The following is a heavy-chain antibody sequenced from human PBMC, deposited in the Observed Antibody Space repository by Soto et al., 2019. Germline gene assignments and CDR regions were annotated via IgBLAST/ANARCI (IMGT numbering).Heavy chain of an antibody. Sequence: PSETLSLTCTVSGGSVSSGDYYWSWFRQPPGKGLEWIGYIYTSGSTHYNPSLKSRLTISLDTSKNQFSLELSSVTAADTAVYYCARGRYYYDRSGYHNWFDPWGQGTLGTVSS. J-gene: IGHJ5*02. V-gene: IGHV4-30-4*01. CDR2: IYTSGST. CDR1: GGSVSSGDYY. CDR3: ARGRYYYDRSGYHNWFDP. D-gene: IGHD3-22*01.